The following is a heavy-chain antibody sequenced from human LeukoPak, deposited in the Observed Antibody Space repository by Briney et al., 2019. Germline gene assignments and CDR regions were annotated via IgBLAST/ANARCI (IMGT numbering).Heavy chain of an antibody. CDR1: GYSFTSYW. Sequence: GESLKISCKGSGYSFTSYWIGWVRQMPGKGLEWMGIIYPGDSDTRYSPAFQGQFTISADKSINTAYLQWSSLKASDTAIYYCAKTTKEIIYEAFDIWGLGTMVTVSS. CDR3: AKTTKEIIYEAFDI. V-gene: IGHV5-51*01. CDR2: IYPGDSDT. J-gene: IGHJ3*02. D-gene: IGHD1-14*01.